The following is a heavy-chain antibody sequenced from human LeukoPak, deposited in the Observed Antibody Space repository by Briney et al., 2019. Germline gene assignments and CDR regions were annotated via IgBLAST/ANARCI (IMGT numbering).Heavy chain of an antibody. V-gene: IGHV3-21*04. J-gene: IGHJ4*02. D-gene: IGHD5/OR15-5a*01. CDR1: GFIFSAYT. CDR2: ISLSGSHI. CDR3: AKARGSSVYEQFDY. Sequence: GGSLRLSCAASGFIFSAYTMNWVRQAPGRGLEWVSSISLSGSHIYYADSMRGRFAVSRDNSKNTLYLQMNSLRADDTAVYYCAKARGSSVYEQFDYWGQGTQVTVSP.